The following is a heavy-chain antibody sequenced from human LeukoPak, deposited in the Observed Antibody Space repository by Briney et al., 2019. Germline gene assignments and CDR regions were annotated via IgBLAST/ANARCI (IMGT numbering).Heavy chain of an antibody. CDR2: IYYSGST. CDR3: ARAGYSYGYYYYGMDV. J-gene: IGHJ6*02. Sequence: SETLSLTCTVSGGSISSSSYYWGWIRQPPGKGLEWIGSIYYSGSTYYNPSLKSRVTISVDTSKNQFSLKLSSVTAADTAVYYCARAGYSYGYYYYGMDVWGQGTTVTVSS. D-gene: IGHD5-18*01. CDR1: GGSISSSSYY. V-gene: IGHV4-39*07.